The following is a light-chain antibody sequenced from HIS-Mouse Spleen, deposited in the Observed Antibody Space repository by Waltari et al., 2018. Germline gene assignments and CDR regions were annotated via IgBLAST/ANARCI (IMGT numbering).Light chain of an antibody. Sequence: QSALTQPRSVSGSPGKSVTISCTVTSSDGGGYNYVSWYQQHPGKAPKLMIYDVSKRPSGVPDRFSGSKSGNTASLTISGLQAEDEADYYCCSYAGSYRVFGTGTKVTVL. V-gene: IGLV2-11*01. CDR1: SSDGGGYNY. CDR2: DVS. CDR3: CSYAGSYRV. J-gene: IGLJ1*01.